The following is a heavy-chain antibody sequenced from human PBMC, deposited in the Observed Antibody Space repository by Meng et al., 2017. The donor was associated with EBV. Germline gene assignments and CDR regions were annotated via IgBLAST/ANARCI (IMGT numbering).Heavy chain of an antibody. J-gene: IGHJ5*02. V-gene: IGHV1-3*01. D-gene: IGHD2-15*01. CDR1: GYTFTSYA. CDR2: INAGNGNT. Sequence: HAQRVESGAEVKKPQASVQVPCKASGYTFTSYAMHWVRQAPGQRLEWMGWINAGNGNTKYSQKFQGRVTITRDTSASTAYMELSSLRSEDTAVCYCARRGGVADWFDPWGQGTLVTVSS. CDR3: ARRGGVADWFDP.